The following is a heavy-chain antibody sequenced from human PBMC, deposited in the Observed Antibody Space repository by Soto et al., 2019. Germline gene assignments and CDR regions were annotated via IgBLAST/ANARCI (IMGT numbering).Heavy chain of an antibody. J-gene: IGHJ6*02. D-gene: IGHD2-2*01. CDR3: AAYMESRAQPASYYYGMDV. V-gene: IGHV1-58*01. CDR1: GFTFTSSA. Sequence: SAKVSCKASGFTFTSSAVQWVRQARGKSLEWIGWIVVGSGNTNYAQKFQERVTITRDMSTSTAYMELSSLRSEDTAVYYCAAYMESRAQPASYYYGMDVWGQGTTVTVSS. CDR2: IVVGSGNT.